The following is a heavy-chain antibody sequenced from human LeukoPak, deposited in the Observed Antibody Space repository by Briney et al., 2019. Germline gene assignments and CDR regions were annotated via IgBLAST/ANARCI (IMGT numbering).Heavy chain of an antibody. CDR3: ARSARLLWFGELFPLNWFDP. D-gene: IGHD3-10*01. V-gene: IGHV1-46*01. J-gene: IGHJ5*02. Sequence: GASVKVSCKAFGYTFTSNYMHWVRQAPGQGPEWMGVISPSGGSTTYAQKFQGRVTLTRDMSTSTDYLELSSLRSEDTAVYYCARSARLLWFGELFPLNWFDPWGQGTLVTVSS. CDR2: ISPSGGST. CDR1: GYTFTSNY.